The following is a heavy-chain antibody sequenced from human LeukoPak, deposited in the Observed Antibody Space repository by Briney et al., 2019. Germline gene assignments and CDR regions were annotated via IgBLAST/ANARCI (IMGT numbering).Heavy chain of an antibody. J-gene: IGHJ4*02. CDR1: GFTFGDYA. CDR2: IRSKAYGGTT. CDR3: TRVNYDFWSGYYTGFDY. Sequence: GGSLRLSCTASGFTFGDYAMSWVRQAPGKGLEWVGFIRSKAYGGTTEYAASVKGRFTISRDDSKSIAYLQMNSLKTEDTAVYYCTRVNYDFWSGYYTGFDYWGQGTLVTGSS. D-gene: IGHD3-3*01. V-gene: IGHV3-49*04.